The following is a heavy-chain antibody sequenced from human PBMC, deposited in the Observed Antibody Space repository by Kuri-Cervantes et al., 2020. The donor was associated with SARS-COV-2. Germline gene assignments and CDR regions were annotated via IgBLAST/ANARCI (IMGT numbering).Heavy chain of an antibody. V-gene: IGHV3-21*01. J-gene: IGHJ6*03. CDR3: ARGPPYSSSSYYYYYMDV. Sequence: LEWVSLMRSTNSYIKYAASVKGRLTISSDNAKNSLYLQMNSLRAEDTAVYYCARGPPYSSSSYYYYYMDVWGKGTTVTVSS. CDR2: MRSTNSYI. D-gene: IGHD6-6*01.